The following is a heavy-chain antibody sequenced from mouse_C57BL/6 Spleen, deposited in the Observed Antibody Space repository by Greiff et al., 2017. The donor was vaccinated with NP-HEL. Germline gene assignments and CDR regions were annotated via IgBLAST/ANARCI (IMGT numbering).Heavy chain of an antibody. Sequence: EVQLQQSGAELVRPGASVKLSCTASGFNINDYYMHWVKQRPEQGLEWIGRIDPEDGDTEYDPKFQGKAPLTADTSSSTAYMQLSSLTSEDTAVDYCIDCGSSFDYWGQGTTRTVAS. CDR2: IDPEDGDT. CDR3: IDCGSSFDY. J-gene: IGHJ2*01. D-gene: IGHD1-1*01. V-gene: IGHV14-1*01. CDR1: GFNINDYY.